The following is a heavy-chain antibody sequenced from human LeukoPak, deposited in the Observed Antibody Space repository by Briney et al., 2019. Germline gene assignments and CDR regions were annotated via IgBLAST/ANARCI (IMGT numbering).Heavy chain of an antibody. CDR2: VSDSGST. D-gene: IGHD3-16*01. V-gene: IGHV4-38-2*02. J-gene: IGHJ6*02. Sequence: KGLEWIGSVSDSGSTYCNPSVKSRVVIAVDNSKDQLSLKLTSVTAADTAVYSCAGDKGFGVDFYFRMDDWGQG. CDR3: AGDKGFGVDFYFRMDD.